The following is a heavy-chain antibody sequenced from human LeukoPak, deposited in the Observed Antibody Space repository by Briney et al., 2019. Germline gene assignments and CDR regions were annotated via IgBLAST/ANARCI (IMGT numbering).Heavy chain of an antibody. D-gene: IGHD3/OR15-3a*01. CDR2: IKQDGSEK. V-gene: IGHV3-7*01. J-gene: IGHJ6*02. Sequence: GGSLRLSCAASGFTFSSYWMSWVRQAPGKGLEWVANIKQDGSEKYYVDSVKGRFTISRDNAKNSLYLQMNSLRAEDTAVYYCARLDRSPHYYYYGMDVWGQGTTVTVSS. CDR1: GFTFSSYW. CDR3: ARLDRSPHYYYYGMDV.